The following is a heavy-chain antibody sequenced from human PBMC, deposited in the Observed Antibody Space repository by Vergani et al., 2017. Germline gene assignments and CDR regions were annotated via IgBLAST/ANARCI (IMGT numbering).Heavy chain of an antibody. J-gene: IGHJ6*03. V-gene: IGHV3-48*03. D-gene: IGHD3-3*01. CDR2: ISSSGSTI. CDR3: ARVRRSYYMDV. Sequence: EVQLVESGGGLVQPGGSLRLSCAASGFTVSSNYMNWVRQAPGKGLEWVSYISSSGSTIYYADSVKGRFTISRDNAKNSLYLQMNSLRAEDTAVYYCARVRRSYYMDVWGKGTTVTVSS. CDR1: GFTVSSNY.